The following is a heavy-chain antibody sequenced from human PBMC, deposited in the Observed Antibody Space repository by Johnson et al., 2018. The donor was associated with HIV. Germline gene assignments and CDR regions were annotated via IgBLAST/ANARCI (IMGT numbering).Heavy chain of an antibody. CDR3: AKGRIVGALQSAFDI. Sequence: QMQLVESGGGVVQPGGSLRLSCAASGFTFSSYGMHWVRQAPGKGLEWVAFIHYDGSNKYYADSVKGRFTISRDNSKNTLYLQMNSLRAEDTAVYYCAKGRIVGALQSAFDIWGQGTMVTVSS. D-gene: IGHD1-26*01. V-gene: IGHV3-30*02. J-gene: IGHJ3*02. CDR2: IHYDGSNK. CDR1: GFTFSSYG.